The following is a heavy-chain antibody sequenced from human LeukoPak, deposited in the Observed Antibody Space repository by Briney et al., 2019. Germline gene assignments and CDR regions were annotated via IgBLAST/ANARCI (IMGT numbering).Heavy chain of an antibody. Sequence: GGSLRLSCAASGFTFSSYEMNWVRQAPGKGLEWVSYISSSGSTIYYADSVKGRFTISRDNAKNSLYQQMNSLRDEDTAVYYCARVGATIGYFDYWGQGTLVTVSS. D-gene: IGHD1-26*01. CDR1: GFTFSSYE. CDR3: ARVGATIGYFDY. V-gene: IGHV3-48*03. CDR2: ISSSGSTI. J-gene: IGHJ4*02.